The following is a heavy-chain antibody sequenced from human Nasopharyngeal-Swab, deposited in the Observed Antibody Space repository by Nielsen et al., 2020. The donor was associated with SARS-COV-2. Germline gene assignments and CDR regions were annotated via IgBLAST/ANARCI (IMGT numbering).Heavy chain of an antibody. CDR2: NFSNDEK. D-gene: IGHD3-10*01. Sequence: SGPTLVKPTETLTLTCTVSGFSLSNARMGVSWVRQPPGKALEWLAHNFSNDEKSYSTSLKSRLTITKDTSKNQAVLTMTNMDPVDTATYYCAHRRRLYYGSGSYYWFDPWGQGTLVTVSS. CDR1: GFSLSNARMG. CDR3: AHRRRLYYGSGSYYWFDP. J-gene: IGHJ5*02. V-gene: IGHV2-26*01.